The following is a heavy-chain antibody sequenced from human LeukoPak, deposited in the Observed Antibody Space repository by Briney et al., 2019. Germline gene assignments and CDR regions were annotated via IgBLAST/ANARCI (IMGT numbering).Heavy chain of an antibody. V-gene: IGHV4-39*01. Sequence: PSETLSLTCTVPGDSISSSSYYWGWIRQPPGKGLEWIGSIYHSGGTYYNPSLTSRVTISVDTSKKQFSLKLTSVTASDTAVYYCARRGYIDSWRHSPFDYWGQGTLVTVSS. CDR1: GDSISSSSYY. J-gene: IGHJ4*02. CDR3: ARRGYIDSWRHSPFDY. CDR2: IYHSGGT. D-gene: IGHD6-13*01.